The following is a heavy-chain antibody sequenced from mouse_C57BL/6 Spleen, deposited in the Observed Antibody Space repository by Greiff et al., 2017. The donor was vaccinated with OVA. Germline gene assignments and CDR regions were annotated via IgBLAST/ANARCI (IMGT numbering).Heavy chain of an antibody. V-gene: IGHV5-16*01. J-gene: IGHJ4*01. CDR3: ARVGTVVAPYYAMDY. CDR2: INYDGSST. Sequence: EVQRVESEGGLVQPGSSMKLSCTASGFTFSDYYMAWVRQVPEKGLEWVANINYDGSSTYYLDSLKSRFIISRDNAKNILYLQMSSLKSEDTATYYCARVGTVVAPYYAMDYWGQGTSVTVSS. CDR1: GFTFSDYY. D-gene: IGHD1-1*01.